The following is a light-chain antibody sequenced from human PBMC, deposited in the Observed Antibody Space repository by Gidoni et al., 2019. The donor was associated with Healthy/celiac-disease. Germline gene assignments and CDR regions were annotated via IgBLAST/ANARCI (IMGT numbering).Light chain of an antibody. CDR1: SGHSSYA. CDR3: QTWGTGIRV. J-gene: IGLJ3*02. Sequence: QLVVTQSPSASASLGASVKLTCTLSSGHSSYAIAWHQQQPEKGPRYLMKINSDGRHTRGDGIPDRFAGSSSGAERYRTISSLQSEDEADYYCQTWGTGIRVFGGGTKLTVL. V-gene: IGLV4-69*01. CDR2: INSDGRH.